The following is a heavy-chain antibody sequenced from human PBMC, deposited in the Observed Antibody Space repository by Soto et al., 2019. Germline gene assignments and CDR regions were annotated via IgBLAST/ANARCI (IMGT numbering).Heavy chain of an antibody. CDR1: GGSISSDKW. Sequence: QVHLQESGPGLVKPSGTLALTCAVSGGSISSDKWWTWVRQPPGKGLEWIGEISHRGSTNYSPSFKSRLSLSVDTTKTQFSLRLTSGTAADTAVYYCAAIPLTSGVVSGRFDPWGQGIMVTVSS. CDR3: AAIPLTSGVVSGRFDP. D-gene: IGHD3-3*01. V-gene: IGHV4-4*02. J-gene: IGHJ5*02. CDR2: ISHRGST.